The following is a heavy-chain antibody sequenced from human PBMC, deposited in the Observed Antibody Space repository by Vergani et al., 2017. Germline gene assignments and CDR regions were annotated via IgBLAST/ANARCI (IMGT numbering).Heavy chain of an antibody. D-gene: IGHD3-3*01. V-gene: IGHV4-39*01. J-gene: IGHJ5*01. CDR1: GASIDRSKNY. CDR2: VIYSGNT. Sequence: QLQLQESGPGLVKPSETLSLTCSVSGASIDRSKNYWGWIRQPPGKGREWIGSVIYSGNTNYDPSLKSRVTISIDTSKNQFSLKLNSVTAADTTVCYCARRTYYEFRFDFWGQGILVTGSS. CDR3: ARRTYYEFRFDF.